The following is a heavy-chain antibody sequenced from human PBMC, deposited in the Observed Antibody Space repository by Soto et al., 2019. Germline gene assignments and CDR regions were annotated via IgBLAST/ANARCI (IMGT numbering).Heavy chain of an antibody. D-gene: IGHD2-15*01. J-gene: IGHJ1*01. Sequence: GGSLRLSCAASGFTVSSNYMSWVRQAPGKGLEWVSVIYSGGSAYYADSVKGRFTISRHNSKNTLYLQMNSLRAEDTAVYYCGSYRSPVEGYFQHWGQGTLVTVSS. CDR1: GFTVSSNY. CDR2: IYSGGSA. V-gene: IGHV3-53*04. CDR3: GSYRSPVEGYFQH.